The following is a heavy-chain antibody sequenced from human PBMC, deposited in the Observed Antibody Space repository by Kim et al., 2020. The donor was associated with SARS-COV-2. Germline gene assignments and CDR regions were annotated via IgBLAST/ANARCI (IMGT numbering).Heavy chain of an antibody. Sequence: ASVKVSCKASGYTFTSYYMHWVRQAPGQGLEWMGIINPSGGSTSYAQKFQGRVTMTRDTSTSSVYMELSSLRSEDTAVYYCARAKGFGELSTVNYYYYYGMDVWGQGTTVTVSS. J-gene: IGHJ6*02. CDR1: GYTFTSYY. V-gene: IGHV1-46*01. D-gene: IGHD3-10*01. CDR2: INPSGGST. CDR3: ARAKGFGELSTVNYYYYYGMDV.